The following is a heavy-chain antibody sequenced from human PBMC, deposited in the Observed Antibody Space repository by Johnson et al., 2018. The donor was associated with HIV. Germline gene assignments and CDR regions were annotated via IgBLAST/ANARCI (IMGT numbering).Heavy chain of an antibody. Sequence: VQLVESGGGLVQPGRSLRLSCAGSGFTFDDYAMHWVRQAPGKGLEWVSGISWSSGMIGYADSVKGRFTISRDNAKNSLYLQMNSLRAEDTALYFCAKEPYCTNGVWCPFDIWGRGTMVTVSS. CDR3: AKEPYCTNGVWCPFDI. V-gene: IGHV3-9*01. J-gene: IGHJ3*02. CDR2: ISWSSGMI. D-gene: IGHD2-8*01. CDR1: GFTFDDYA.